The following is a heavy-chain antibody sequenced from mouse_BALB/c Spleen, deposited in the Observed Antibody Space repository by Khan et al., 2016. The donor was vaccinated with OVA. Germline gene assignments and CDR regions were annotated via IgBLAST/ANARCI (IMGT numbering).Heavy chain of an antibody. CDR1: GYTFTSHT. CDR2: INPSSGYT. CDR3: ARKSTRASY. Sequence: QVQLQQSGAELVKPGASVKMSCKASGYTFTSHTMHWVKQRPGQGLEWIGYINPSSGYTKYNQKFKDKATLTADKSSSTAYMQLSSLTSEDSAVYYCARKSTRASYWGQGTTLTVAS. J-gene: IGHJ2*01. D-gene: IGHD3-1*01. V-gene: IGHV1-4*01.